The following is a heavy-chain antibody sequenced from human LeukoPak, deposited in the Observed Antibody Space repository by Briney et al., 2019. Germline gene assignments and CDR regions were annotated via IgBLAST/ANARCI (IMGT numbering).Heavy chain of an antibody. CDR2: ISNSGRT. CDR1: GGSISNSYQ. CDR3: ANGQQDPDYYMDV. J-gene: IGHJ6*03. V-gene: IGHV4-39*01. D-gene: IGHD6-13*01. Sequence: SETLSLTCSIVGGSISNSYQWGWIRQPPRKGLEWIGSISNSGRTNYNPSLKSRVTMSVDTSKNQFSLKLNSVTAADTAVYFCANGQQDPDYYMDVWGKGTTVTVSS.